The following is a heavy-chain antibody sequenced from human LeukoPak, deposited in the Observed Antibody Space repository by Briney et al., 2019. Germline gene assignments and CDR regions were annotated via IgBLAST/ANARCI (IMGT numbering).Heavy chain of an antibody. D-gene: IGHD2-2*01. V-gene: IGHV3-23*01. Sequence: GGSLRLSCAASGFTFSSYSMNWIRQAPGKGLEWVSAISGSGGSTYYADSVKGRFTISRDNSKNTLYLQMNSLRAEDTAVYYCAKDLRRVVPANWFDPWGQGTLVTVSS. CDR2: ISGSGGST. CDR3: AKDLRRVVPANWFDP. J-gene: IGHJ5*02. CDR1: GFTFSSYS.